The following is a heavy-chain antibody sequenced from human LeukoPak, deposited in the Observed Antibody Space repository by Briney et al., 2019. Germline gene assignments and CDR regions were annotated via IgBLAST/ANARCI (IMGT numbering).Heavy chain of an antibody. D-gene: IGHD3-10*01. CDR2: INWNSGSI. J-gene: IGHJ6*02. V-gene: IGHV3-9*01. Sequence: GGSLRLSCTASGFTFDEYAMHWVRQAPGKGLEWVSGINWNSGSIGYADSVKGRFTISRDNAGSSLYLQMNSLRAEDTAVYYCAKDRWFREPGSGMDVWGQGTTVAVS. CDR3: AKDRWFREPGSGMDV. CDR1: GFTFDEYA.